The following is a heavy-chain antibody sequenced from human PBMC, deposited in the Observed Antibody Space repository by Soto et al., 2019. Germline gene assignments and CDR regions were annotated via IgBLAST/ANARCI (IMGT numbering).Heavy chain of an antibody. J-gene: IGHJ4*02. CDR2: IKQDGSEK. D-gene: IGHD1-1*01. CDR3: ARLAGETTRYDY. Sequence: EVQLVESGGGLVQPGGSLRLSCATSGFTFSGHRMSWVRQAPGKGLEWVATIKQDGSEKDYVDAVRGRFTISRDNAKNSLFLQMNSLRAEDTAVDYCARLAGETTRYDYWGQGTLVTVSS. CDR1: GFTFSGHR. V-gene: IGHV3-7*01.